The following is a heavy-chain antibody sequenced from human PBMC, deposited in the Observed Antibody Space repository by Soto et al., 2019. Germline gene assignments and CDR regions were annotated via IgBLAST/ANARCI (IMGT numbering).Heavy chain of an antibody. D-gene: IGHD2-21*02. CDR2: ISAYNGNT. CDR3: ARARVYCGGDCYSGFDP. J-gene: IGHJ5*02. Sequence: QVQLVQSGAEVKKPGASVKVSCKASGYTFTSYGISWVRQAPGQGLEWMGWISAYNGNTNYAQKLQGRVTMTTDTGTSTAYVELRSLRSDDTAVYYCARARVYCGGDCYSGFDPWGQGTLVTVSS. CDR1: GYTFTSYG. V-gene: IGHV1-18*01.